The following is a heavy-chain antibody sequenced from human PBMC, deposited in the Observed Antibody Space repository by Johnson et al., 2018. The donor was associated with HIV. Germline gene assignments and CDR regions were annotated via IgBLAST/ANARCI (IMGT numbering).Heavy chain of an antibody. V-gene: IGHV3-30*02. Sequence: HVQLVESGGGVVQPGGSLRLSCAAFGFTFSTYGIHWVRQAPGKGLVWVAFIRSDGTNKYYADSVKGRFTISRDNSKNTLFLQMNSLRAEDTAVYYCTTDPPGMSSTSERDAFDIWGQGTMVTVSS. CDR2: IRSDGTNK. J-gene: IGHJ3*02. D-gene: IGHD2-2*01. CDR1: GFTFSTYG. CDR3: TTDPPGMSSTSERDAFDI.